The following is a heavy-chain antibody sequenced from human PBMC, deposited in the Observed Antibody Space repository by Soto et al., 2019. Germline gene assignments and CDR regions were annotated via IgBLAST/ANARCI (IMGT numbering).Heavy chain of an antibody. J-gene: IGHJ6*02. V-gene: IGHV3-23*01. Sequence: GGSLRLSCAASGFTFSSYAMSWVRQAPGKGLEWVSAISGSGGSTYYADSVEGRFTISRDNSKNTLYLQMNSLRAEDTAVYYCAKDRRITMIVVVLNYYYYGMDVWGQGTTVTVSS. CDR2: ISGSGGST. CDR3: AKDRRITMIVVVLNYYYYGMDV. CDR1: GFTFSSYA. D-gene: IGHD3-22*01.